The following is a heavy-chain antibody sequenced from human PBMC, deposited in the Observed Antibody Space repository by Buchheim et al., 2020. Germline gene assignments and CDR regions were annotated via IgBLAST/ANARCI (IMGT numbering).Heavy chain of an antibody. Sequence: EVELVESGGGLVQPGGSLRLSCAASGFTFSKYWMSWVRQAPGKGLEWVASIKQDGSEEDYVGSLKGRFTISRDNAKNSLYLQMSGLRAEDTAVYFCAKVEGITGTTAFDYWGRGTL. J-gene: IGHJ4*02. D-gene: IGHD1-7*01. CDR2: IKQDGSEE. CDR1: GFTFSKYW. V-gene: IGHV3-7*01. CDR3: AKVEGITGTTAFDY.